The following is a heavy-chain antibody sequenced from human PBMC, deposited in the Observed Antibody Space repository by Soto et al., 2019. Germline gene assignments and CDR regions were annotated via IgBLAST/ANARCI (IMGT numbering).Heavy chain of an antibody. CDR2: IIPIFGTA. J-gene: IGHJ6*03. CDR3: AKEGGIHYYYYYMDV. Sequence: SVKVSCKASGGTFSSYTISWVRQAPGQGLEWMGGIIPIFGTANYAQKFQGRVTITADESTSTAYMELSSLRSEDTAVYYCAKEGGIHYYYYYMDVWGKGTTVTVSS. V-gene: IGHV1-69*13. D-gene: IGHD3-16*01. CDR1: GGTFSSYT.